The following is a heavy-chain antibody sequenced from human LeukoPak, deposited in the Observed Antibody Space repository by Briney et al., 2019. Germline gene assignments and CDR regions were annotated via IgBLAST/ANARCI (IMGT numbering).Heavy chain of an antibody. CDR1: GFTFSDYA. J-gene: IGHJ4*02. Sequence: GGSLRLSCAASGFTFSDYAMSWVRQAPGKGLEWVSTISDSGGRTYYADSVKGRSTISRDNSKNTLYLQMNSLRAEDTAVYYCARNYGYWGQGTLVAVSS. V-gene: IGHV3-23*01. D-gene: IGHD4-11*01. CDR3: ARNYGY. CDR2: ISDSGGRT.